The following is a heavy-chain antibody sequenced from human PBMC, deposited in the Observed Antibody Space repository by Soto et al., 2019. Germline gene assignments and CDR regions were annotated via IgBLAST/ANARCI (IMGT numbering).Heavy chain of an antibody. V-gene: IGHV1-3*01. J-gene: IGHJ3*02. D-gene: IGHD2-2*01. CDR2: INAGNGNT. CDR3: ARGHGYCSGTSCYGLGAFDI. CDR1: GYTFTSYA. Sequence: QVQLVQSGAEVKKPGASVKVSCKASGYTFTSYAMHWVRQAPGQRLEWMGWINAGNGNTKYSQKFQGRVTITRDKSASTAYMELSSLRSEDTAVYYCARGHGYCSGTSCYGLGAFDIWGQGTMVTVSS.